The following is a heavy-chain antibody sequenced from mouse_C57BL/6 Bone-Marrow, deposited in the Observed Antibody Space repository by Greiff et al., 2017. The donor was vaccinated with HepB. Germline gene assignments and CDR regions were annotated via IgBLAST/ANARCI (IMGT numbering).Heavy chain of an antibody. J-gene: IGHJ4*01. CDR1: GFNIKDDY. CDR2: IDPENGDT. V-gene: IGHV14-4*01. CDR3: FIYYYGSSSIDGAMDY. D-gene: IGHD1-1*01. Sequence: VQLKESGAELVRPGASVKLSCTASGFNIKDDYMHWVKQRPEQGLEWFGWIDPENGDTEYASKFQGKATITADTSSNTAYLQLSSLTSEDTAVYYCFIYYYGSSSIDGAMDYWGQGTSVTVSS.